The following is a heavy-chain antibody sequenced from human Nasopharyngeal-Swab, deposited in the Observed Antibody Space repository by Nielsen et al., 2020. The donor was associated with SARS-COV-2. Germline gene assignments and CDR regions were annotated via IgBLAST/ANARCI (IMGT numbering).Heavy chain of an antibody. CDR1: GFTFSSYD. Sequence: GGSLRLSCAASGFTFSSYDMHWVRQATGKGLEWVSAIGTAGDTYYPGSVKGRFTISRENAKNSLYLQMNSLRAGDTAVHYCARAAVAGTYYYYYGMDVWGQGTTVTVSS. CDR2: IGTAGDT. D-gene: IGHD6-19*01. CDR3: ARAAVAGTYYYYYGMDV. J-gene: IGHJ6*02. V-gene: IGHV3-13*01.